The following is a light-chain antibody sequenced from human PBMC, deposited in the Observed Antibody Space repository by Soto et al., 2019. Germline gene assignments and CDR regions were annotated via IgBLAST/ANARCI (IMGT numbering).Light chain of an antibody. J-gene: IGKJ1*01. Sequence: EIVMTQSPATLSVSPWERATLSCRASQGVSSNLAWYQQKPGQAPRLLIYGASTRATGIPARFSGSGSGTEFTLTISSLQSEDFAVYYCQQYNNWPPWTFGQGTKVDIK. CDR2: GAS. CDR3: QQYNNWPPWT. V-gene: IGKV3-15*01. CDR1: QGVSSN.